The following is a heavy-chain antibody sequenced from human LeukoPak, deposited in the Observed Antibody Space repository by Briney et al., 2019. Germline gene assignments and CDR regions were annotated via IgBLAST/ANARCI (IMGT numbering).Heavy chain of an antibody. Sequence: GSLRLSCAASGFTFSRYAMSWVRQPPGKGLEWIGSIYYSGSTYYNPSLKSRVTISVDTSKNQFSLKLSSVTAADTAVYYCARNEDFYFDYWGQGTLVTVSS. V-gene: IGHV4-39*01. D-gene: IGHD2-15*01. CDR1: GFTFSRYA. J-gene: IGHJ4*02. CDR2: IYYSGST. CDR3: ARNEDFYFDY.